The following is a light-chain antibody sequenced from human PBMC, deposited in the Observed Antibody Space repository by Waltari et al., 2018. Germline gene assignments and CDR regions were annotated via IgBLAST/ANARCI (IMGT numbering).Light chain of an antibody. CDR2: DVN. Sequence: QSALTQPASMSGSPGQSITISCTGTNRDIGAFYYVSWYQQHPGKAPRLIIYDVNNRPSGISNRFSGSQSGNTASLTISGLQAEYEADYYCNSYTTSNTYVFGGGTKVTV. J-gene: IGLJ1*01. CDR1: NRDIGAFYY. V-gene: IGLV2-14*03. CDR3: NSYTTSNTYV.